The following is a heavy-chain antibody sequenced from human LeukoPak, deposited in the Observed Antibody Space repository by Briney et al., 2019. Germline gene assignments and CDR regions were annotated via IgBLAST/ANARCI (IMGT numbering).Heavy chain of an antibody. V-gene: IGHV5-51*01. CDR1: GYSFTTYW. Sequence: GESLKISCKGSGYSFTTYWIGWVRQMPGKGLEWVAIIYPGDSDTRYSPSLQGQVTISADKSITTAYLQWSGLKASDTAMYYCVRQGVPGLLYFDNWGQGTLVTVSS. J-gene: IGHJ4*02. CDR2: IYPGDSDT. CDR3: VRQGVPGLLYFDN. D-gene: IGHD2/OR15-2a*01.